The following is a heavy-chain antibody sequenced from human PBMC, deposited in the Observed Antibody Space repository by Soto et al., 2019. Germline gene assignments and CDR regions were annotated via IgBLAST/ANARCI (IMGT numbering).Heavy chain of an antibody. J-gene: IGHJ3*02. CDR2: IIPIFGTA. D-gene: IGHD6-6*01. CDR1: GGTFSSYA. V-gene: IGHV1-69*18. Sequence: QVQLVQSGAEVKKPGSSVKVSCKASGGTFSSYAISWVRQAPGQGLEWMGRIIPIFGTANYAQKFQGRVTITADESTSTAYMELSSLRSEDTAVYYCARAVLGYSSSALHDAFDIWDQGTMVTVSS. CDR3: ARAVLGYSSSALHDAFDI.